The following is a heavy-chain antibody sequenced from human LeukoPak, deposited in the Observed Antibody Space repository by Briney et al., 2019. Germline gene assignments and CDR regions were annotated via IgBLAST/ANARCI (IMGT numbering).Heavy chain of an antibody. CDR1: GFTFSSYW. V-gene: IGHV3-7*01. Sequence: PGGSLRLSCAASGFTFSSYWMNWVRQAPGKGLEWVANIKQDGSEKYYVDSVKGRFTISRDNAKNSLYLQMDSLRAEDTAVYYCARDDHSGYDSSYWFDPWGQGTLVTVS. D-gene: IGHD5-12*01. CDR3: ARDDHSGYDSSYWFDP. J-gene: IGHJ5*02. CDR2: IKQDGSEK.